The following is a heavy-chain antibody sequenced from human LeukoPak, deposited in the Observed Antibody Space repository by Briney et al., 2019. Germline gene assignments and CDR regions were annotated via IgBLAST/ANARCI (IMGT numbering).Heavy chain of an antibody. CDR1: GYTFTSYD. V-gene: IGHV1-8*01. CDR2: MNPNSGNT. J-gene: IGHJ6*03. CDR3: ARESAKRYMDV. Sequence: GASVKVSCKASGYTFTSYDINWVRQATGQGLEWMGWMNPNSGNTGYAQKFQGRVTITRNTSISTAYMELSSLRSEDTAAYYCARESAKRYMDVWGKGTTVTVSS.